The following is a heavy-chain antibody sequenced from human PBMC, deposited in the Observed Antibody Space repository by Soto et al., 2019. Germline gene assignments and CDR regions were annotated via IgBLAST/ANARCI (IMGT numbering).Heavy chain of an antibody. D-gene: IGHD3-22*01. J-gene: IGHJ4*02. V-gene: IGHV4-59*01. CDR2: IYYSGST. Sequence: SETLSLTCTVSGGSISSYYWSWIRQPPGKGLEWIGYIYYSGSTNYNPSLKSRVTISVDMSKNQFSLKLSSVTAADTAVYYCARGSGYYDSSGYYYWGQGTLVSVSS. CDR3: ARGSGYYDSSGYYY. CDR1: GGSISSYY.